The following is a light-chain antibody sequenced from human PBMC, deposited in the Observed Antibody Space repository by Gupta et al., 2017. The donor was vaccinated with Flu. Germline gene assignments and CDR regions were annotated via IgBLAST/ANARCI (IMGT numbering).Light chain of an antibody. CDR2: AAS. V-gene: IGKV1-39*01. Sequence: PSSLSASVGDRVTITCRASQSVSNFLHWYQQKPGQPPKLLIYAASTRQGGAPSRFSGSGSGTDFTLTINSLQPQDFATYYCQQYYSTPQTFGQGTTVEIK. J-gene: IGKJ1*01. CDR1: QSVSNF. CDR3: QQYYSTPQT.